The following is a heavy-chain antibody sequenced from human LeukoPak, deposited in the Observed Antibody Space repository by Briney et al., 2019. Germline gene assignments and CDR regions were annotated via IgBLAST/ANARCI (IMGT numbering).Heavy chain of an antibody. V-gene: IGHV5-51*01. Sequence: GESLKISCKGSGYSFXSXXIGWVRQMPGKGLEXXXXIYPGDSXXXXXXXXXXXXXXXXXRSXSTAYLQWSSLKASDTAMYYCARHDGYSYGRRLDYWGQGTLVTVSS. CDR3: ARHDGYSYGRRLDY. J-gene: IGHJ4*02. D-gene: IGHD5-18*01. CDR1: GYSFXSXX. CDR2: IYPGDSXX.